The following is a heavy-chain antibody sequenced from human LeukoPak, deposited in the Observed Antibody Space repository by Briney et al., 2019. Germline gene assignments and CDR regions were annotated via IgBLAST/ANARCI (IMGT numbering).Heavy chain of an antibody. CDR3: ARDRARANSGSYFNWFDP. CDR1: GFTFSSYS. V-gene: IGHV3-21*01. D-gene: IGHD1-26*01. CDR2: ISSSSSCI. Sequence: GESLRLSCAASGFTFSSYSMNWVRQAPGKGLKWVSSISSSSSCIYYADSVKGRFTISRDNAKNSLYLQMNSLRAEDSAVYYCARDRARANSGSYFNWFDPWGQGTLVTVSS. J-gene: IGHJ5*02.